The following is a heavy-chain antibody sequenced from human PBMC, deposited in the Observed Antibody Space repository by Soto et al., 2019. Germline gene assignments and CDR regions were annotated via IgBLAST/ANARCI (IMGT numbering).Heavy chain of an antibody. CDR1: GYSFTSYW. V-gene: IGHV5-51*01. CDR2: IYPGDSDT. D-gene: IGHD6-19*01. J-gene: IGHJ5*02. CDR3: ARVGVADLLNNWFDP. Sequence: VESLKISCNGSGYSFTSYWIGWVRQMPGKGLEWMGIIYPGDSDTRYSPSFQGQVTISADKSISTAYLQWSSLKASDTAMYYCARVGVADLLNNWFDPWGQGTLVTVSS.